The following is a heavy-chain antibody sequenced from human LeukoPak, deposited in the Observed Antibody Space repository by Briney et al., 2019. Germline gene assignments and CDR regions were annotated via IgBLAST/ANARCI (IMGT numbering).Heavy chain of an antibody. CDR1: GFTFSSYT. V-gene: IGHV3-30*09. Sequence: GSLRLSCAASGFTFSSYTMHWVRQAPGKGLERVAAISDDGNNAYYSDSAKGRLAISRDNSNNTLYLQMNSLRAEDTAVYFCAKQSNNHYYQKASDYWGQGTLVTVSS. CDR2: ISDDGNNA. D-gene: IGHD1-26*01. J-gene: IGHJ4*02. CDR3: AKQSNNHYYQKASDY.